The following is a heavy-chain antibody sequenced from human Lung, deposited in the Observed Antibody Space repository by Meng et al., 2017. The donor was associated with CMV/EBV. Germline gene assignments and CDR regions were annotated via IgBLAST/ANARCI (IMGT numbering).Heavy chain of an antibody. CDR1: GDSITNHNW. CDR2: IPHRGSS. D-gene: IGHD3-10*01. Sequence: QVQLRESGPALGKPSETLSLTCAVSGDSITNHNWCAWVRQPPGKGLEWIGEIPHRGSSAYNPSLKSRVSMSIDKSKNQFSLKLTSVTAADTAVYHCLRRSGGSVWGQGTLVTVSS. V-gene: IGHV4-4*02. CDR3: LRRSGGSV. J-gene: IGHJ1*01.